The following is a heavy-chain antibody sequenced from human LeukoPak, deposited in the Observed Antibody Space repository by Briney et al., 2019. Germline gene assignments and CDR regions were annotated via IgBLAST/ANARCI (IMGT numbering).Heavy chain of an antibody. J-gene: IGHJ5*02. Sequence: GSSVKVSCKASGGTFSSYAISWVRRAPGQGLEWMGGIIPIFGTANYAQKFQGRVTITADESTSTAYMELSSLRSEDTAVYYCARGPQLVRWNWFDPWGQGTLVTVSS. CDR3: ARGPQLVRWNWFDP. D-gene: IGHD6-13*01. CDR2: IIPIFGTA. CDR1: GGTFSSYA. V-gene: IGHV1-69*01.